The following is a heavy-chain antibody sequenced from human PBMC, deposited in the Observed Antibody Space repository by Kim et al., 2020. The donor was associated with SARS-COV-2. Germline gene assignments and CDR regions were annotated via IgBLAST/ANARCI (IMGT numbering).Heavy chain of an antibody. Sequence: ASVKVSCKASGYTFTSYDINWVRQATGQGLEWMGWMNPNSGNTGYAQKFQGRVTMTRNTSISTAYMELSSLRSEDTAVYYCASPRLKTRGYSGYDSGYGMDVWGQGTTVTVSS. D-gene: IGHD5-12*01. CDR1: GYTFTSYD. V-gene: IGHV1-8*01. J-gene: IGHJ6*02. CDR3: ASPRLKTRGYSGYDSGYGMDV. CDR2: MNPNSGNT.